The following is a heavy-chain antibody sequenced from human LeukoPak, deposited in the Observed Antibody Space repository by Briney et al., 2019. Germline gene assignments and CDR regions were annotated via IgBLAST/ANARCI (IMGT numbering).Heavy chain of an antibody. Sequence: GGSLRLSCAASGVNFSNYAMTWVRQAAGKGLEWVSGISGSGGSTYNADSVKGRFTISRDNSKNTLYLQMNSLRADDTAVYYCAKRIYYQYVWGSSSGAFDIWGQGTMVTVSS. CDR2: ISGSGGST. CDR3: AKRIYYQYVWGSSSGAFDI. J-gene: IGHJ3*02. CDR1: GVNFSNYA. V-gene: IGHV3-23*01. D-gene: IGHD3-16*01.